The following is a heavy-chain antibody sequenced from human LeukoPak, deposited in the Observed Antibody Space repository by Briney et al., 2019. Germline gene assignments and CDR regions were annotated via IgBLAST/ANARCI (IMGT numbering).Heavy chain of an antibody. J-gene: IGHJ4*02. V-gene: IGHV3-7*01. Sequence: GGSLRLSCVASGFTISSYWMIWVRQAPGKGLEWVANINQDGSEKNYVDSVKGRFTISRDNAKNSLFLQMNSLRAEDTAVYYCARGPSGYHNTGGQGTLVTVSS. CDR1: GFTISSYW. CDR2: INQDGSEK. CDR3: ARGPSGYHNT. D-gene: IGHD5-12*01.